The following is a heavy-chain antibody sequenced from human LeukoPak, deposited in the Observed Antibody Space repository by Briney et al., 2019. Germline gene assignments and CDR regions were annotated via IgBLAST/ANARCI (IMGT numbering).Heavy chain of an antibody. J-gene: IGHJ4*02. CDR1: GGSISSYY. CDR3: ARDPGLWFGTGNYFDY. D-gene: IGHD3-10*01. CDR2: IYTSGST. V-gene: IGHV4-4*07. Sequence: SETLSLTCTVSGGSISSYYWSWIRQPAGKGLEWIGRIYTSGSTNYNPSLKSRVTMSVDTSKNQFSLKLSSVTAADTAVYYCARDPGLWFGTGNYFDYWGQGTLVTVSS.